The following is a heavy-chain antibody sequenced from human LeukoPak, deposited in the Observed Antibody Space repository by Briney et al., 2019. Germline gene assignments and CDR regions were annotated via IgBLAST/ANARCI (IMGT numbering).Heavy chain of an antibody. CDR2: ISYDGSNK. J-gene: IGHJ4*02. CDR3: ARDLTYHYESSGYYGGDH. V-gene: IGHV3-30*03. Sequence: PGGSLRLSCAASGFTFSSYGMHWVRQAPGKGLEWVAVISYDGSNKYYADSVKGRFTISRDNSKNTLYLQMNSLRAEDTAVYYCARDLTYHYESSGYYGGDHWGQGTLVTVSS. CDR1: GFTFSSYG. D-gene: IGHD3-22*01.